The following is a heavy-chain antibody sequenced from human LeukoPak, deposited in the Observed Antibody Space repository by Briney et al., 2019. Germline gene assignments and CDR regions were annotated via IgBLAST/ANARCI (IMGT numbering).Heavy chain of an antibody. CDR2: IYYSGST. J-gene: IGHJ4*02. CDR3: ARAYYGSGSYYFDY. D-gene: IGHD3-10*01. V-gene: IGHV4-59*01. CDR1: GFTFSNYG. Sequence: PGGSLRLSCAASGFTFSNYGMSWIRQPPGKGLEWIGYIYYSGSTNYNPSLKSRVTISVDTSKNQFSLKLSSVTAADTAVYYCARAYYGSGSYYFDYWGQGTLVTVSS.